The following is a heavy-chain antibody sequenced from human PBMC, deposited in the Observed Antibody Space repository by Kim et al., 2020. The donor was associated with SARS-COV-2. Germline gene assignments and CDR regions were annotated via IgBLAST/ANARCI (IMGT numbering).Heavy chain of an antibody. V-gene: IGHV4-34*01. CDR2: INHSGST. J-gene: IGHJ5*02. CDR3: ARAITLSGSYAGFDP. Sequence: SETLSLTCAVYGGSFSGYYWSWIRQPPGKGLEWIGEINHSGSTNYNPSLKSRVTISVDTSKNQFSLKLSSVTAADTAVYYCARAITLSGSYAGFDPWGQGTLVTVSS. D-gene: IGHD1-26*01. CDR1: GGSFSGYY.